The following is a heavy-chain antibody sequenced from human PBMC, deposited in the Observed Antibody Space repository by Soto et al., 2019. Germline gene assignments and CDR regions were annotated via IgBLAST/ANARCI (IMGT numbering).Heavy chain of an antibody. CDR3: AKAPVATPLYYYYYGMDV. V-gene: IGHV3-23*01. Sequence: PGGSLRLSCAASGFSFTSYAKSWVRQAPGKGLEWVSTISGRDGSTYYADSVKGRFTISRDNSKNTLYLQMNSPRAEDTAVYYCAKAPVATPLYYYYYGMDVWGQGTTVTVSS. CDR2: ISGRDGST. CDR1: GFSFTSYA. J-gene: IGHJ6*02. D-gene: IGHD5-12*01.